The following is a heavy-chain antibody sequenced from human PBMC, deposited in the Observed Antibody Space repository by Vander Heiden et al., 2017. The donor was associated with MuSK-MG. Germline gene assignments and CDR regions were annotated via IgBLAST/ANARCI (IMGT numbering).Heavy chain of an antibody. CDR2: IYYSGST. D-gene: IGHD6-25*01. V-gene: IGHV4-39*01. Sequence: QLQLQESGPGLVKPSETLSLTCTVSGGSISSSSYYWGWIRQPPGKGLEWIGSIYYSGSTDYNPSLKSRVTISVDTYKNQFPLKLSSVTAADTAVYYWAARLDGFHYWGQGNLVTVS. CDR1: GGSISSSSYY. J-gene: IGHJ4*02. CDR3: AARLDGFHY.